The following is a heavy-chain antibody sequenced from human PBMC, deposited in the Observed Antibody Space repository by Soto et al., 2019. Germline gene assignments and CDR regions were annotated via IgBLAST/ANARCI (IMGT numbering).Heavy chain of an antibody. J-gene: IGHJ5*02. V-gene: IGHV3-21*01. CDR2: ISRSSSHM. D-gene: IGHD3-16*01. CDR1: GFTFSSYS. CDR3: ARDLHDYVSFRFDP. Sequence: EVQLVGSGGGLVKPGGSLRLSCAASGFTFSSYSMNWVRQAPGKGLEWVSSISRSSSHMYYADSVKGRFTISRDNAKNSLYLQMNSLRAEDTAVYYCARDLHDYVSFRFDPWGQGTLVTVSS.